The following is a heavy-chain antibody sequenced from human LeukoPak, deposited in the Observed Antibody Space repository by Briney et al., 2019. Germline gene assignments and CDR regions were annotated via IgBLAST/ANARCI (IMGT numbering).Heavy chain of an antibody. CDR3: ARVDRFGESTHYFDD. CDR1: GFTFSSYS. Sequence: GGSLRLSCAASGFTFSSYSMNWVRQAPGKGLEWGSSISSSSSYIYYADSVKGRFTISRDNAKNSLYLQMNSLRAEDTAVYYCARVDRFGESTHYFDDWGQGTLVTVFS. J-gene: IGHJ4*02. V-gene: IGHV3-21*01. CDR2: ISSSSSYI. D-gene: IGHD3-10*01.